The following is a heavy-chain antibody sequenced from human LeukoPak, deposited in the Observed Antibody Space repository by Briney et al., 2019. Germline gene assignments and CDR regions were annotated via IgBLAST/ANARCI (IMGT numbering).Heavy chain of an antibody. Sequence: SETLSLTWTVDGGSISSYYWSWIRQPPGKGLEWIGYIYYSGRTNYNPSLKSRVTISVDTSKNQFSLKLSSVTAADTAVYYCARECSTSCEGYYYGMDVWGQGTTVTVSS. V-gene: IGHV4-59*01. CDR1: GGSISSYY. D-gene: IGHD2-2*01. J-gene: IGHJ6*02. CDR2: IYYSGRT. CDR3: ARECSTSCEGYYYGMDV.